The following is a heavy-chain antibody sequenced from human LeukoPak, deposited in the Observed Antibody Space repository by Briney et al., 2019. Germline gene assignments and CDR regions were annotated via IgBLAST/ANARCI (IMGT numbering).Heavy chain of an antibody. CDR1: GFTFSSYE. D-gene: IGHD6-13*01. V-gene: IGHV3-48*03. CDR2: ISSSGSTT. J-gene: IGHJ4*02. CDR3: ARGWSSSWFEPPDY. Sequence: GGSLRLSCAASGFTFSSYEMNWVRQAPGKGLEWVSYISSSGSTTYYADSVKGRFTISRDNAKNSLYLQMNSLRAEDTAVYYCARGWSSSWFEPPDYWGQGTLVTVSS.